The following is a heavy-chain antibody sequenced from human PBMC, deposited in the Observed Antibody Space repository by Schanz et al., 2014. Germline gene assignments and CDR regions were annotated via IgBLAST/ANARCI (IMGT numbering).Heavy chain of an antibody. V-gene: IGHV3-21*01. Sequence: EGQLAESGGGLVQPGGSLRLSCAVSGFTVSSNHMSWVRQAPGKGLEWVSSISSSSSYIYYADSVKGRFTISRDNSKNTLYLHMNTLRAEDTAVYYCAREEGWGIAAAGPKHYYYGRDVWGQGTTVAVSS. CDR1: GFTVSSNH. D-gene: IGHD6-13*01. CDR2: ISSSSSYI. CDR3: AREEGWGIAAAGPKHYYYGRDV. J-gene: IGHJ6*02.